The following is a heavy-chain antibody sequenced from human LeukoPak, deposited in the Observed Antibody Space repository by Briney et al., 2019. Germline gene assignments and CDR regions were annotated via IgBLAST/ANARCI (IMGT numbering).Heavy chain of an antibody. J-gene: IGHJ4*02. V-gene: IGHV4-34*01. CDR3: ARGGILWFGEPSDFDY. Sequence: SETLSLTCAVYGGSFSGYYWSWIRQPPGKGLEWIGEINHSGSTNYNPSLKSRVTISVDTSKNQFSLKLSSVTAADTAVYYCARGGILWFGEPSDFDYWGQGTLVTVSS. D-gene: IGHD3-10*01. CDR2: INHSGST. CDR1: GGSFSGYY.